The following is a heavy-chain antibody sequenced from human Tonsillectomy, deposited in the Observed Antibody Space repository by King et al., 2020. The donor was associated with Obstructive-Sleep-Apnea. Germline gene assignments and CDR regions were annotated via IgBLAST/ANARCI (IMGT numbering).Heavy chain of an antibody. CDR3: ARGRGYSYGPDFYYYYGLDV. CDR1: GGTFSNSA. D-gene: IGHD5-18*01. CDR2: LVPFLGTT. V-gene: IGHV1-69*01. J-gene: IGHJ6*02. Sequence: VQLVQSGAEVMKPGSSVKVSCKASGGTFSNSAISWVRQAPGLGLEWMGGLVPFLGTTNYAQKFQGRVTISADEPTSTAYMELGSLASEDTAVYYCARGRGYSYGPDFYYYYGLDVWGQGTTVTVSS.